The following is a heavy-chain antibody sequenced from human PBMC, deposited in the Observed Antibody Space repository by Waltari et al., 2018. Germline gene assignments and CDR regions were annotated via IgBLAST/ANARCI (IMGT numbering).Heavy chain of an antibody. Sequence: QVQLVQSGAEVKKPGSSVKVSCKASGGTFSSYAISWVRQAPGQGLEWMGGIIPIFGTANYAQKCQGRVTITADESTSTAYMELSSLRSEDTAVYYCASGPDYGGYSWFDPWGQGTLVTVSS. CDR2: IIPIFGTA. CDR3: ASGPDYGGYSWFDP. J-gene: IGHJ5*02. CDR1: GGTFSSYA. D-gene: IGHD3-10*01. V-gene: IGHV1-69*13.